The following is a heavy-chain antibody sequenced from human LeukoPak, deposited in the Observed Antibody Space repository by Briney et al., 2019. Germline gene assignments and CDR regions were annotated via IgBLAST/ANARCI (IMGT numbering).Heavy chain of an antibody. J-gene: IGHJ3*02. CDR1: AYTFTSYG. V-gene: IGHV1-18*04. CDR2: ISAYNGNT. D-gene: IGHD3-10*01. Sequence: ASVKVSCKASAYTFTSYGISWVRQAPGQGLEWMGWISAYNGNTNFAEKLQGRVTMTTDTSTSTAYMELRSLRFDDTGAYYCARVFRGGAFDIWGQGTMVTVSS. CDR3: ARVFRGGAFDI.